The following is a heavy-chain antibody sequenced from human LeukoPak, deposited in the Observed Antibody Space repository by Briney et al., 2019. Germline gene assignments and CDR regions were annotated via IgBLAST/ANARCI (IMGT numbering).Heavy chain of an antibody. CDR2: IRYDGSNK. CDR3: AKLRGPQLRYFDWFTHRPDAFDI. CDR1: GFTFSSYG. J-gene: IGHJ3*02. V-gene: IGHV3-30*02. D-gene: IGHD3-9*01. Sequence: GGSLRLSCAASGFTFSSYGMHWVRQTPGKGLEWVAFIRYDGSNKYYADSVKGRFTISRDNSKNTLYLQMNSLRAEDTAVYYCAKLRGPQLRYFDWFTHRPDAFDIWGQGTMVTVSS.